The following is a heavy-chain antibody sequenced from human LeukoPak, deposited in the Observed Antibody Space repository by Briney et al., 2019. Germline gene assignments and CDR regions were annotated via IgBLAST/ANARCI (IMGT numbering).Heavy chain of an antibody. CDR1: GFTVSRNY. V-gene: IGHV3-53*01. D-gene: IGHD5-12*01. CDR2: IYSGGST. J-gene: IGHJ4*02. Sequence: PGRSLRLSCAVSGFTVSRNYMSWVRQAPGKGLEWVSVIYSGGSTDYADSVKGRFTISRDNSKNTVYLQMNSLRPEDTAMYYCAREGGYVFDYWGQGTLVTVSS. CDR3: AREGGYVFDY.